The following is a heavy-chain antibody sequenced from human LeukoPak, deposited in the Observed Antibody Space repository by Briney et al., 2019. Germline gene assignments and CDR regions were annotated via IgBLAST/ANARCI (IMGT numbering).Heavy chain of an antibody. CDR3: ARGRQRAARRGGYYYYYMDV. J-gene: IGHJ6*03. V-gene: IGHV4-59*12. CDR2: ISYSGST. Sequence: SETLSLTCTVSGGSISSYYWSWIRQPPGKGLEWIGYISYSGSTKYHPSLKSRVTISVDTSKNQFSLKLSSVTAADTAVYYCARGRQRAARRGGYYYYYMDVWGKGTTVTVSS. CDR1: GGSISSYY. D-gene: IGHD6-6*01.